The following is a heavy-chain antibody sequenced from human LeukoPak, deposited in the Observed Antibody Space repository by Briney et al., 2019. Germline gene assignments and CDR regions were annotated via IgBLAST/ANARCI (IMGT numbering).Heavy chain of an antibody. J-gene: IGHJ5*02. V-gene: IGHV3-15*01. D-gene: IGHD1-26*01. CDR2: IKSKADGGTT. Sequence: PGGSLRLSCTASGFSFNEAWMSWVRQAPGRGLEWIGRIKSKADGGTTDYAAPVKGTFTMSRDDSRYTLYLQMNNLQTEETAVYYCTTGGLGTWGQGALVTVSS. CDR3: TTGGLGT. CDR1: GFSFNEAW.